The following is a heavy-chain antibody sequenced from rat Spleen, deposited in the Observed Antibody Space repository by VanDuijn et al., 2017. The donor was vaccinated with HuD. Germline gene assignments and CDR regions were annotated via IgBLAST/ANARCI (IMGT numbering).Heavy chain of an antibody. V-gene: IGHV5S13*01. CDR1: GFTFSTFP. D-gene: IGHD1-8*01. CDR2: ISTGGGKT. CDR3: AKEGDGGYSSYPNWFAY. J-gene: IGHJ3*01. Sequence: EVQLVESGGGLVQPGRSLKLSCTASGFTFSTFPMVWVRQAPKKGLEWVASISTGGGKTYYRDSVRGRFTISRDYAKNTLYLQMDSLRSEDTATYYCAKEGDGGYSSYPNWFAYWGQGTLVTVSS.